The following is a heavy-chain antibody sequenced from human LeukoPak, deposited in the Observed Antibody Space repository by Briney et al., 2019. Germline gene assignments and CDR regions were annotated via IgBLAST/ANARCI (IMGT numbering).Heavy chain of an antibody. J-gene: IGHJ4*02. CDR3: TTPNPGYSSGWYLDLYRFDY. V-gene: IGHV3-20*04. D-gene: IGHD6-19*01. CDR2: IIWNGGST. Sequence: PGGSLRLSCAASGFTFDDYGMSWVRQAAGKGLEWVSGIIWNGGSTGYADSVKGRFTISRHNAKNSLYLQMNSLRVEDTALYYCTTPNPGYSSGWYLDLYRFDYWGQGTLVTVSS. CDR1: GFTFDDYG.